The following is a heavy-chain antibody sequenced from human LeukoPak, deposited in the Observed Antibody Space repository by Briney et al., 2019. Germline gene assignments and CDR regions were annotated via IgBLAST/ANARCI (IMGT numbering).Heavy chain of an antibody. Sequence: GASLRLSCAASGFTFSSYAMSRVRQAPGKGLEWVSGISGSGGSTYYADSVKGRFTISRDNSKNTLYLQMDSLRAEDTAVYYCAKDQRAPLFDYWGQGTLVTASS. J-gene: IGHJ4*02. CDR3: AKDQRAPLFDY. CDR2: ISGSGGST. CDR1: GFTFSSYA. V-gene: IGHV3-23*01. D-gene: IGHD6-25*01.